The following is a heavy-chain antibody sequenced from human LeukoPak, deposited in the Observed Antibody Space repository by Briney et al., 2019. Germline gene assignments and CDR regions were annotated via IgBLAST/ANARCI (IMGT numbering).Heavy chain of an antibody. J-gene: IGHJ4*02. Sequence: SQTLSLTCTVSGGSISSGSYYWSWIRQPAGKGLEWIGRIYTSGSTNYNPSLKSRVTISVDTSKNQFSLKLSSVTAADTAVYYCARDPDYDSSRGASDYWGQGTLVTVSS. CDR1: GGSISSGSYY. CDR2: IYTSGST. D-gene: IGHD3-22*01. CDR3: ARDPDYDSSRGASDY. V-gene: IGHV4-61*02.